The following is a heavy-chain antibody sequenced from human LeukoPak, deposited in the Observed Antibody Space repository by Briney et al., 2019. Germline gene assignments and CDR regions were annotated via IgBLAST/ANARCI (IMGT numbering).Heavy chain of an antibody. CDR2: IFHNRSI. CDR1: GYSISGGYY. V-gene: IGHV4-38-2*01. CDR3: VRMGVSYYYDSSTYYPVAFDV. J-gene: IGHJ3*01. Sequence: SETLSLTCGVSGYSISGGYYWGWIRQSPGKGLEWIATIFHNRSIYHNPSLKSRVILSVDTSKNQFSLILTSVTAADTAVYYCVRMGVSYYYDSSTYYPVAFDVWGQGTMVTVSS. D-gene: IGHD3-22*01.